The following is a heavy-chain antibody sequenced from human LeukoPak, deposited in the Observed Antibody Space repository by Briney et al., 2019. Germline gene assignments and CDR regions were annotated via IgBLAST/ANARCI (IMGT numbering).Heavy chain of an antibody. CDR1: GFTFSIYS. CDR2: ISSSNSYI. CDR3: ARDYYGDYYFDY. Sequence: GGPLRLSCAASGFTFSIYSMNWVRQAPGKGLEWVSSISSSNSYIYYADSVKGRFTISRDNAKNSLYLQMNSLRAEDTAVYYCARDYYGDYYFDYWGQGTLVTVSS. J-gene: IGHJ4*02. V-gene: IGHV3-21*01. D-gene: IGHD4-17*01.